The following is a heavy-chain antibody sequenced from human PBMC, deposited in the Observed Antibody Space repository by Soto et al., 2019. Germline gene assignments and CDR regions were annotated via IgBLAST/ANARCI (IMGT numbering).Heavy chain of an antibody. J-gene: IGHJ2*01. CDR3: ARSGGYSSGWGWYFDL. CDR2: IYYSGST. CDR1: GGSISSYY. D-gene: IGHD6-19*01. V-gene: IGHV4-59*08. Sequence: QVQLQESGPGLVKPSETLSLTCTVSGGSISSYYWSWIRQPPGKGLEWIGYIYYSGSTNYNPSLKSRVTISVDTSKNQFSLKLSSVTAADTAVYYCARSGGYSSGWGWYFDLWGRGTLVTVSS.